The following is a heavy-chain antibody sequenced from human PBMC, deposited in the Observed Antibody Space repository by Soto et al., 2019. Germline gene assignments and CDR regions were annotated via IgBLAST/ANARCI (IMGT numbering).Heavy chain of an antibody. CDR1: GFTFSSYG. D-gene: IGHD5-12*01. V-gene: IGHV3-30*03. Sequence: QVQLVESGGGVVQPGRSLRLSCAASGFTFSSYGMHWVRQAPGKGLEWVAVISYDGSNKYYADSVKGRFTISRDNSKNTLYLQMNSLRAEDTAVYYCATVGFVPEWLRAWGMDVWGQGTTVTVSS. CDR2: ISYDGSNK. J-gene: IGHJ6*02. CDR3: ATVGFVPEWLRAWGMDV.